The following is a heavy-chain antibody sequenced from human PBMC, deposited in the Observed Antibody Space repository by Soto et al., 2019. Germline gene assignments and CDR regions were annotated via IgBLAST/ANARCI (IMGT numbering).Heavy chain of an antibody. CDR1: GGTFSTYA. J-gene: IGHJ4*02. CDR3: ARVLKNVSPYDSSGYYYY. CDR2: IIPIFGTA. D-gene: IGHD3-22*01. Sequence: QVQLVQSGAEVKKPGSSVKVSCKASGGTFSTYAISWVRQSPGQGLEWVGGIIPIFGTANYAQKFQRRVTITADGSTSTAYMEVSSLRSEDTAVYYCARVLKNVSPYDSSGYYYYWGQGTLVTVSS. V-gene: IGHV1-69*01.